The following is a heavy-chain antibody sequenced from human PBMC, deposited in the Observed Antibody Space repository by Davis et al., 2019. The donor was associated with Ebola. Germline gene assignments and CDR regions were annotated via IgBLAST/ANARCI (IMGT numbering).Heavy chain of an antibody. CDR1: GFTFSSYW. Sequence: GESLKISCAASGFTFSSYWMHWVRQAPGKGLVWVSRINSDGSSTSYADSVKGRFTISRDNAKNSLYLQMNSLRAEDTAVYYCARDLGPNWFDPWGQGTMVTVSS. CDR3: ARDLGPNWFDP. J-gene: IGHJ5*02. CDR2: INSDGSST. V-gene: IGHV3-74*01. D-gene: IGHD3-16*01.